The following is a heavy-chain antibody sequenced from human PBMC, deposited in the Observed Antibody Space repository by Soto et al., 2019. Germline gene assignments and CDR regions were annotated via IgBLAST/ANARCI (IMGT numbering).Heavy chain of an antibody. CDR3: ARHPISYSDFLTGQIVYPEFNCIDP. D-gene: IGHD3-3*01. Sequence: SETPSLTCNVSGGSISPSYWTWIRQPPGKGLEWIGYIYHTGSTHYNPSLRSRVTMSVDTSKNQFSLRLSSVTAADTAVYYCARHPISYSDFLTGQIVYPEFNCIDPGGQLTLVTGS. J-gene: IGHJ5*02. CDR1: GGSISPSY. V-gene: IGHV4-59*08. CDR2: IYHTGST.